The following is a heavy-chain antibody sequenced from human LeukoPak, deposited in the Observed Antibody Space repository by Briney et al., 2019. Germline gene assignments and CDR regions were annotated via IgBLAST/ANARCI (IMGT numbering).Heavy chain of an antibody. CDR2: IDPTESYI. D-gene: IGHD3-10*01. CDR3: ARVETSGSRDFDL. Sequence: GESPRISCQGSGYSFTTYWITWVRQMPGKGLEWMGTIDPTESYINYSPSFQGHVVISVDKSISTAYLKWNSLKASDTAMYYCARVETSGSRDFDLWGQGTLVTVSS. V-gene: IGHV5-10-1*01. J-gene: IGHJ4*02. CDR1: GYSFTTYW.